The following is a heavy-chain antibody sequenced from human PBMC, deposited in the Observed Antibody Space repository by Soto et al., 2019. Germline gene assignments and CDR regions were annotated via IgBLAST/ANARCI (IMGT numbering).Heavy chain of an antibody. J-gene: IGHJ5*02. Sequence: QVQLQESGPGLVKPSQTLSLTCTVSGGSISSGGYYWTWIRQHPGKGLEWIGYLYYSGGTYYSPSAKSLGTISLATSKAQCPMKLSPVTANDTAVYYCARGVCPWGQGTLVTVSS. CDR2: LYYSGGT. CDR1: GGSISSGGYY. V-gene: IGHV4-31*01. CDR3: ARGVCP. D-gene: IGHD2-8*01.